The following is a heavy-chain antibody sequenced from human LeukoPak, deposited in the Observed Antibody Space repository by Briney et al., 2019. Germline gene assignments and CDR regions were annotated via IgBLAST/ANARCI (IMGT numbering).Heavy chain of an antibody. CDR2: ISSSGSTI. V-gene: IGHV3-11*04. Sequence: PGGSLRLSCAASGFTFSDYYMSWIRQAPGKGLEWVSYISSSGSTIYYADSVKGRFTISRDNAKNSLYLQMNSLRAEDTAVYYCARDCKSSSWYNWYYYYMDVWGKGTTVTVSS. CDR3: ARDCKSSSWYNWYYYYMDV. CDR1: GFTFSDYY. D-gene: IGHD6-13*01. J-gene: IGHJ6*03.